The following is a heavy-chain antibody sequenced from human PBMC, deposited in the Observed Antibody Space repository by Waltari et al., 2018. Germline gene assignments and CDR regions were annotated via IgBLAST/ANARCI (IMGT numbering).Heavy chain of an antibody. CDR1: GDKFSTYW. D-gene: IGHD3-16*02. V-gene: IGHV5-51*03. CDR2: IYVGDSET. Sequence: AEVKKPGESLKISCKGSGDKFSTYWIGWVCQMPGKGLEWMGIIYVGDSETRYSPSFRGQVTMSADKSITTAYLQWSSLKASDTAMYYCARREHDYDYVGGSYRRVIDTFDIWGQGTRVTVSS. J-gene: IGHJ3*02. CDR3: ARREHDYDYVGGSYRRVIDTFDI.